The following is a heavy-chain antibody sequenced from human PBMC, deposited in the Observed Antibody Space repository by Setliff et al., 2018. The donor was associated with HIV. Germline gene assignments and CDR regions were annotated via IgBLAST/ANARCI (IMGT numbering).Heavy chain of an antibody. CDR1: GGSFSGYY. CDR3: ARNRDLGAFDV. V-gene: IGHV4-34*01. Sequence: SETLSLTCAVYGGSFSGYYWTWIRQPPGKGLEWIGEINHGGSTNCNPSLKSRVTISVDTSKNQFSLELSSVTAADTAVYYCARNRDLGAFDVWGQGTMVTVSS. J-gene: IGHJ3*01. CDR2: INHGGST.